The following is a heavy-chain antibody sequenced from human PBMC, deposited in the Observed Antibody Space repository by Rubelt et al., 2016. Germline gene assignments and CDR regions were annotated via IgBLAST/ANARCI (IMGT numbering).Heavy chain of an antibody. V-gene: IGHV3-66*01. CDR3: ARTLMGATPYYYGMDV. D-gene: IGHD1-26*01. CDR2: IYSNGNT. Sequence: SRGGLVQPGGSLRVSCAASGFTFSRYAMNWVRQAPGKGLECVSLIYSNGNTYYADSVKGRFTISRDNAKNSLYLQMNSLRAEDTAVYYCARTLMGATPYYYGMDVWGQGTTVTVSS. J-gene: IGHJ6*02. CDR1: GFTFSRYA.